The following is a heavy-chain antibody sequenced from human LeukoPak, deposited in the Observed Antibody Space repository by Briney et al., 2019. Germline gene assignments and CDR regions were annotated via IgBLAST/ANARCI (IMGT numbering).Heavy chain of an antibody. Sequence: GGSLRLSCAASGFTFSSYGMSWVRQAPGKGLEWVSAISGSGGSTYYADSVKGRFTISRDNSKNTLYLQMNSLRAEDTAVYYCAKVGRPYSSSWYRYWGQGTLVTVSS. CDR1: GFTFSSYG. V-gene: IGHV3-23*01. CDR3: AKVGRPYSSSWYRY. CDR2: ISGSGGST. J-gene: IGHJ4*02. D-gene: IGHD6-13*01.